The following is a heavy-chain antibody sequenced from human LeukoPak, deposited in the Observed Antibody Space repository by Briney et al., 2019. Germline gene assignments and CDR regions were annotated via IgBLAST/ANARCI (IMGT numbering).Heavy chain of an antibody. D-gene: IGHD5-24*01. CDR1: GFTFDEYG. CDR2: ITRNGGST. V-gene: IGHV3-20*04. CDR3: VRSITMFQH. J-gene: IGHJ1*01. Sequence: GGSLRLSCAASGFTFDEYGMSWVRQAAGKGLEWVCGITRNGGSTGYADSVKGRFTISRDNAKNSVYLQMNSLRAEDTALYYCVRSITMFQHWGQGTLVTVSS.